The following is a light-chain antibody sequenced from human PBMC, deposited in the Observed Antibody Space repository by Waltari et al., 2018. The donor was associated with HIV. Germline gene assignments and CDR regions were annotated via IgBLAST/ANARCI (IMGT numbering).Light chain of an antibody. CDR3: CSYAGTSTYV. Sequence: QSALTQPASVSGSPGQSITISCTGTSSDVASYNLVSWYQHHPGKAPKVMIYAVTKRPSGVSDRFSGAKSGKTASLTISGLQAEDEADYYCCSYAGTSTYVFGTGTKVTVL. V-gene: IGLV2-23*02. J-gene: IGLJ1*01. CDR2: AVT. CDR1: SSDVASYNL.